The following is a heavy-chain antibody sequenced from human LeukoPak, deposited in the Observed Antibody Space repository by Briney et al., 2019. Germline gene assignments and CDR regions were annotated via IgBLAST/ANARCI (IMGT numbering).Heavy chain of an antibody. D-gene: IGHD1-14*01. CDR1: GGSITTGSYY. CDR3: ARGPNPPYY. Sequence: KPSETLSLTCTVSGGSITTGSYYWIWIRQPAGKGLEWIGRIYTTGSTDYNPSLKSRVTMSVDTSKNQFSLKLSSVTAADTAVYYCARGPNPPYYWGQGTLVTVSS. J-gene: IGHJ4*02. V-gene: IGHV4-61*02. CDR2: IYTTGST.